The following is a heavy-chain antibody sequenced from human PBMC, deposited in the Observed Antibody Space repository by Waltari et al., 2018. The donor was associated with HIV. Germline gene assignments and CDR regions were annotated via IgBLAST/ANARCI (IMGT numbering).Heavy chain of an antibody. CDR2: ISGSGWRT. Sequence: EVQVLESGGALVQPGGSLRLSCAASGFTFSNYGLSWVRQAPGMGLGWVSTISGSGWRTHYADSVKGRFTVSRDNAKNTLYLQMNSLRAEDTAVYFCVKEHQYSHSWYSYYGMDVWGQGTTVTVSS. CDR3: VKEHQYSHSWYSYYGMDV. CDR1: GFTFSNYG. V-gene: IGHV3-23*01. J-gene: IGHJ6*02. D-gene: IGHD6-13*01.